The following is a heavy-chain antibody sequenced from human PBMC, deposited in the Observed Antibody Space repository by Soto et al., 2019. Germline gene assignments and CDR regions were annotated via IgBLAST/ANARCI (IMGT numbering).Heavy chain of an antibody. Sequence: ASVKVSCKASGYTFTSYYMHWVRQAPGQGLEWMGIINPSGGSTSYAQKFQGRVTMTRDTSTSTVYMELSSLRSDDTAVYYCARDLESRGYDSGVFDYWGQGTLVTVSS. V-gene: IGHV1-46*01. CDR3: ARDLESRGYDSGVFDY. D-gene: IGHD5-12*01. CDR2: INPSGGST. J-gene: IGHJ4*02. CDR1: GYTFTSYY.